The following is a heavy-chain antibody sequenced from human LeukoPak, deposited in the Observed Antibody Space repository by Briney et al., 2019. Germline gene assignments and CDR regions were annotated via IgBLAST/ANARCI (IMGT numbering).Heavy chain of an antibody. Sequence: GGSLRLSCSASGFPFSTYAMLWVRQAPGKGLEYVSSITSNGDNRYYANSVKGRFTISRDNSKNTLYLQMGSLRAEDMAVYYCARDRAGNGGYWGQGTLVTVSS. J-gene: IGHJ4*02. CDR2: ITSNGDNR. V-gene: IGHV3-64*01. D-gene: IGHD4-23*01. CDR3: ARDRAGNGGY. CDR1: GFPFSTYA.